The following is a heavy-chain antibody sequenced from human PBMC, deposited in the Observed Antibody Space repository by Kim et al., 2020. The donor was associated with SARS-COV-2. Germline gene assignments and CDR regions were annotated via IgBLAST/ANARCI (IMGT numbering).Heavy chain of an antibody. Sequence: SETLSLTCTVSGDSISSNSYYWGWIRQPPGKGLDWIGNIFYTGSTYYNPSLKSRVTISVDTSKNQFSLRLNSVTVADTAVYYCATVRKVYDYPMDVWGQG. V-gene: IGHV4-39*07. J-gene: IGHJ6*02. CDR1: GDSISSNSYY. CDR3: ATVRKVYDYPMDV. CDR2: IFYTGST.